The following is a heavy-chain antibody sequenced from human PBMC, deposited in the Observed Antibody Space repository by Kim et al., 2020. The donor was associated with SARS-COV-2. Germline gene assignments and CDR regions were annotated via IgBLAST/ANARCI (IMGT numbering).Heavy chain of an antibody. J-gene: IGHJ5*02. CDR3: ARGRRGYYGSGSYYQGA. Sequence: SETLSLTCAVYGGSFSGYYWSWIRQPPGKGLEWIGEINHSGSTNYNPSLKSRVTISVDTSKNQFSLKLSSVTAADTAVYYCARGRRGYYGSGSYYQGAWGQGTLVTVSS. CDR1: GGSFSGYY. CDR2: INHSGST. D-gene: IGHD3-10*01. V-gene: IGHV4-34*01.